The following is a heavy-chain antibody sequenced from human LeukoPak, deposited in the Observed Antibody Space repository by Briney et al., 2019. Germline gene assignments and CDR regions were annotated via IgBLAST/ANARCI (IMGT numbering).Heavy chain of an antibody. CDR3: ARNENSGWGYFDY. J-gene: IGHJ4*02. CDR1: GFTFSSYW. D-gene: IGHD5-12*01. CDR2: IKQDGSEK. Sequence: PGGSLRLSCAASGFTFSSYWMSWVRQAPGKGLEWVANIKQDGSEKYYVDSVKGRFTISRDNSKDTLYLQMNSLRAEDTAVYYCARNENSGWGYFDYWGQGTLVTVSS. V-gene: IGHV3-7*03.